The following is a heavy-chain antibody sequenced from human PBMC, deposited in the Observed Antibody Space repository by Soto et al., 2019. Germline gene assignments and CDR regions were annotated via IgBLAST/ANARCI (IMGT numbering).Heavy chain of an antibody. CDR3: ARLSPGTIATHDAFDP. V-gene: IGHV5-51*01. CDR2: VHPGDSDT. D-gene: IGHD2-2*01. Sequence: GSALKISFQGSGYSFNRYYIAWVRQMPGKGLEWMGIVHPGDSDTRYSPSFQLQVTMSADRPISTASLQWISLRASDTAIYYCARLSPGTIATHDAFDPWGQGTKVTVYS. CDR1: GYSFNRYY. J-gene: IGHJ5*02.